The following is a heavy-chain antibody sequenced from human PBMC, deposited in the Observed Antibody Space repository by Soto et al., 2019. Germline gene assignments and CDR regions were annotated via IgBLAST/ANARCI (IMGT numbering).Heavy chain of an antibody. Sequence: GESPKISCTGSGYSFTSYWIGWVRQMPGKGLECMGIIYHGDSDTRYSPSFQGQVNISADKSISTAYLQWSSLKASDTAMYYCARSIAVAGRGLYYFDYWGQGTLVTVSS. V-gene: IGHV5-51*01. CDR2: IYHGDSDT. CDR1: GYSFTSYW. CDR3: ARSIAVAGRGLYYFDY. D-gene: IGHD6-19*01. J-gene: IGHJ4*02.